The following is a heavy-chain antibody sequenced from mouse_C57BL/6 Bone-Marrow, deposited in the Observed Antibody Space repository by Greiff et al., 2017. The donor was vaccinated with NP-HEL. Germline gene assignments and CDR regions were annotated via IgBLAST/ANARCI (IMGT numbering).Heavy chain of an antibody. J-gene: IGHJ4*01. D-gene: IGHD2-4*01. CDR3: DSLSYDYDGRLYAMDY. V-gene: IGHV1-64*01. CDR1: GYTFTSYW. CDR2: IHPNSGST. Sequence: QVQLQQPGAELVKPGASVKLSCKASGYTFTSYWMHWVKQRPGQGLEWIGMIHPNSGSTNYNEKFKSKATLTVDKSSSTAYMQLSSLTSEDSEVYDGDSLSYDYDGRLYAMDYWGQGTSVTVSS.